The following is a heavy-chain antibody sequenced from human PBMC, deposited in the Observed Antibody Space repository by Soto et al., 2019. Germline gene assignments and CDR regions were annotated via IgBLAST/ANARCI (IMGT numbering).Heavy chain of an antibody. D-gene: IGHD3-16*01. CDR1: GDSVSSNSAA. V-gene: IGHV6-1*01. CDR2: TYYRAKWYN. J-gene: IGHJ4*02. CDR3: ARTLGDPQPFDY. Sequence: SQTLSLTCAISGDSVSSNSAAWNWIRQSPSRCLEWLGRTYYRAKWYNDYAVSVKSRITINPDTSKNQFSLQLNSVTPEDTAAYYCARTLGDPQPFDYWGQGTLVTVSS.